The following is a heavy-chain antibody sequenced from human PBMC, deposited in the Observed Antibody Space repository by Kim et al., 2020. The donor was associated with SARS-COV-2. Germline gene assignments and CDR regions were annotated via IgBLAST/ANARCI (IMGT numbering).Heavy chain of an antibody. CDR2: IKQDGSEK. CDR3: ASLYGSSWYEWYDAFDI. D-gene: IGHD6-13*01. CDR1: GFTFSSYW. J-gene: IGHJ3*02. V-gene: IGHV3-7*01. Sequence: GGSLRLSCAASGFTFSSYWMSWVRQAPGKGLEWVANIKQDGSEKYYVDSVKGRFTISRDNAKNSLYLQMNSLRAEDTAVYYCASLYGSSWYEWYDAFDIWGQGTMVTVSS.